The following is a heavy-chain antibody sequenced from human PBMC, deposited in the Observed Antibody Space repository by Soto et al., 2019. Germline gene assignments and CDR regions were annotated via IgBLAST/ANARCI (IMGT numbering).Heavy chain of an antibody. Sequence: QVQLQQSGPGLEKPSQTLSLTCTVSGDSISSDYYHWSWIRQSPAKGLEWIEYIQHSGSILYNPSLKSRVTISVDTSKNQFSLHLTSVTAADTAVYFCAREDDGGDSLDVWGQGTTVTVSS. CDR3: AREDDGGDSLDV. CDR1: GDSISSDYYH. J-gene: IGHJ6*02. V-gene: IGHV4-30-4*08. D-gene: IGHD2-21*02. CDR2: IQHSGSI.